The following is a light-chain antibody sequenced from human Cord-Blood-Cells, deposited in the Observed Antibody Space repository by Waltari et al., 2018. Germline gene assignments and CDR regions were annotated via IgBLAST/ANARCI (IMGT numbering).Light chain of an antibody. CDR2: KDS. CDR3: QSADSSGTYVV. V-gene: IGLV3-25*02. CDR1: ALPKQY. Sequence: SYELTQPPSVSVSPGQTARITCSGDALPKQYAYWYQQEPGQAPVLVIYKDSERPSGIAERVSGSSAGTTVTLTISGVQAEDEADYYCQSADSSGTYVVFGGGTKLTVL. J-gene: IGLJ2*01.